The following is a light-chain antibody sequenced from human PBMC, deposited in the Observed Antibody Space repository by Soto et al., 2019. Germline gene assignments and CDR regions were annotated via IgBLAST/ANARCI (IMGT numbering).Light chain of an antibody. CDR2: DAS. CDR3: QQYGSTPLT. Sequence: EIVLTQSPGTLSLSPGERATLSCRASQSVGNNYLAWCQQKPGQAPRVLIYDASSRATGIPARFSGSGSATDFTLTISSLEPADFAAYYCQQYGSTPLTFGGGTKV. J-gene: IGKJ4*01. CDR1: QSVGNNY. V-gene: IGKV3-20*01.